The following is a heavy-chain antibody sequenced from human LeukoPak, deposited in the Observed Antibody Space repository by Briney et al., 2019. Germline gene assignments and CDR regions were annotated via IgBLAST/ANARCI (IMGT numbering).Heavy chain of an antibody. D-gene: IGHD3-10*01. CDR3: ARMYYCDSGSDNWFDP. V-gene: IGHV1-46*01. CDR2: INPSGGST. CDR1: GYTFTSYG. Sequence: ASAKVSCKASGYTFTSYGISWVRPAPGQGLGWMGIINPSGGSTSYAQKFQGRVTMTRNTSISTAYMELSSLRSEDTAVYYCARMYYCDSGSDNWFDPWGQGTLVTVSS. J-gene: IGHJ5*02.